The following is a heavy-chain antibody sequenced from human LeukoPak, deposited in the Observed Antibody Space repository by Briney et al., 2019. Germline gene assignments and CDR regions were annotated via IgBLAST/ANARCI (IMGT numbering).Heavy chain of an antibody. V-gene: IGHV3-23*01. CDR1: GFTFSNAW. CDR2: ISGSGGST. D-gene: IGHD2-2*02. CDR3: ARGYCSSTSCYIFGGMDV. J-gene: IGHJ6*02. Sequence: GGSLRLSCAASGFTFSNAWMSWVRQAPGKGLEWVSAISGSGGSTYYADSVKGRFTISRDNSKNTLYLQMNSLRAEDTAVYYCARGYCSSTSCYIFGGMDVWGQGTTVTVSS.